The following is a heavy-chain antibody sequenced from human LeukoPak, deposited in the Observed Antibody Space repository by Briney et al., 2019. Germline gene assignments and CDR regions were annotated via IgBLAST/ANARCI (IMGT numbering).Heavy chain of an antibody. V-gene: IGHV3-23*01. CDR2: ISGSGGST. Sequence: GGSLRLSCAASGFTFSSYAMSWVRQAPGKGLEWVSAISGSGGSTYYADSVKGRFTISRDNSKNTLYLQMNSLRAEDTAVYYCTRDRTSVIPAAMTDAFDIWGQGTMVTVSS. CDR3: TRDRTSVIPAAMTDAFDI. D-gene: IGHD2-2*01. J-gene: IGHJ3*02. CDR1: GFTFSSYA.